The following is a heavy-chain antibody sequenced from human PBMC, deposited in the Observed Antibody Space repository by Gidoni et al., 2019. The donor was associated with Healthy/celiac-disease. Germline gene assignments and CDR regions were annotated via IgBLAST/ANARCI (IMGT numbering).Heavy chain of an antibody. V-gene: IGHV3-9*01. CDR3: AKDMDYDFWSGIPDY. Sequence: EVQLVESGGCLVQPGRSLRLSCAASGFTFDDYAMHWVRQAPGKGLDWVSGISWNSGSIGYAYSVKGRFTISRDNAKNSLYLQMNSLRAEDTALYYCAKDMDYDFWSGIPDYWGQGTMVTVSS. D-gene: IGHD3-3*01. CDR2: ISWNSGSI. CDR1: GFTFDDYA. J-gene: IGHJ4*02.